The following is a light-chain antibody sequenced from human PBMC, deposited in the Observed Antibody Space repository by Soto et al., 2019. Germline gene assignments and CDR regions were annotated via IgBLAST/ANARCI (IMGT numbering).Light chain of an antibody. CDR3: QQSYTTPPA. V-gene: IGKV1-39*01. CDR1: QSISSY. CDR2: AAS. Sequence: DIQMAQSPSSLSASVGDRVTITCRASQSISSYLNWYQQKPGKAPKLLIYAASSLHSGVPSRFSGSGSGTDYTLTVSSLQREDFATYYCQQSYTTPPAFGQWTKVEIK. J-gene: IGKJ1*01.